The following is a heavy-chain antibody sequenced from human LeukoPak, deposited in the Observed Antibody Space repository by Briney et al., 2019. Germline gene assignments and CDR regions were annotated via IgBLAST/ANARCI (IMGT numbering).Heavy chain of an antibody. J-gene: IGHJ4*02. V-gene: IGHV4-39*07. CDR2: IYYSGST. CDR3: ARRRLYYYDSSGYYFDY. CDR1: GGSISSSSYS. D-gene: IGHD3-22*01. Sequence: PSETLSLSCTVSGGSISSSSYSWGWIRQPPGKGLEWIGSIYYSGSTYYNPSLKSRVTISVDTSKNQFSLKLSSVTAADTAVYYCARRRLYYYDSSGYYFDYWGQGTLVTVSS.